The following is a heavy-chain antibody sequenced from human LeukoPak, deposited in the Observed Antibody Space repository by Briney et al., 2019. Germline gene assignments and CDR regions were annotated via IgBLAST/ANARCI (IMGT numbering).Heavy chain of an antibody. J-gene: IGHJ4*02. CDR2: IYYSGST. Sequence: SETLSLTCTVSGGSISSYYWSWIRQPPGKGLEWIGYIYYSGSTNYNPSLKSRVTISVDTSKNQFSLKLCSVTAADTAVYYCARRDGYNSFDYWGQGTLVTVSS. CDR1: GGSISSYY. V-gene: IGHV4-59*01. CDR3: ARRDGYNSFDY. D-gene: IGHD5-24*01.